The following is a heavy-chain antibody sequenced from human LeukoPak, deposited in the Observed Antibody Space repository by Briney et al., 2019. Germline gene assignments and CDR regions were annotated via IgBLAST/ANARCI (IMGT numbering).Heavy chain of an antibody. CDR3: ARLNVVVPAANYYFDY. D-gene: IGHD2-2*01. CDR2: INPNSGGT. V-gene: IGHV1-2*02. Sequence: ASVKVSCKASGYTFTSYYMHWVRQAPGQGLEWMGWINPNSGGTNYAQKFQGRVTMTRDTSISTAYMELSRLRSDDTAVYYCARLNVVVPAANYYFDYWGQGTLVTVSS. CDR1: GYTFTSYY. J-gene: IGHJ4*02.